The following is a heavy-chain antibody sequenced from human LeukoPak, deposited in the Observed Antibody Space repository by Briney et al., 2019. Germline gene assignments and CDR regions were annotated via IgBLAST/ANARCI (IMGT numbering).Heavy chain of an antibody. CDR1: GASSSDSY. D-gene: IGHD3-16*01. V-gene: IGHV4-34*01. CDR3: ARGRYGPRLGN. J-gene: IGHJ4*02. Sequence: KPSETLSLTCAVYGASSSDSYWSWIRQSPEKGLEWIGEINNSGSTSYNPSLNSRVIMSVDRSKNQFSLRLTSVTAADTAVYYCARGRYGPRLGNWGQGTLVTVSS. CDR2: INNSGST.